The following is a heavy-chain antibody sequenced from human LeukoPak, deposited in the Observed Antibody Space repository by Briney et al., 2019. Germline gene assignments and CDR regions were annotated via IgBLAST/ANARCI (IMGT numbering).Heavy chain of an antibody. D-gene: IGHD6-19*01. J-gene: IGHJ5*02. CDR3: AKDPVVRTSGWYRNWFDR. CDR1: GFTFSSYV. Sequence: PGGFLRLSCAASGFTFSSYVMTWVRQAPGAGLEWVSAIGVDPPTTDYADSVKGRFTISRDNAQSTLSLQMTSLRVEDTGVYYCAKDPVVRTSGWYRNWFDRWGRGTLVTVSS. CDR2: IGVDPPTT. V-gene: IGHV3-23*01.